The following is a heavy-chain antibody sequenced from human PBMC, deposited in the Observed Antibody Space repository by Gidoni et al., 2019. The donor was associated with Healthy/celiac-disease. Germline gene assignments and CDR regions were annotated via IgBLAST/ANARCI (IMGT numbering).Heavy chain of an antibody. J-gene: IGHJ3*02. V-gene: IGHV3-23*01. CDR1: GFTFSSYA. D-gene: IGHD2-2*01. Sequence: EMQMLESGGGLVQPGGSLRLSCAPSGFTFSSYAMSWVRQAPGKGLEWVSGISGSGANTYYADSVKGRFTISRDNSKNTLYLKMNSLRAEDTAVYYCAKDRSIVVVPDHPPIDAFDIWGQGTMVTVSS. CDR3: AKDRSIVVVPDHPPIDAFDI. CDR2: ISGSGANT.